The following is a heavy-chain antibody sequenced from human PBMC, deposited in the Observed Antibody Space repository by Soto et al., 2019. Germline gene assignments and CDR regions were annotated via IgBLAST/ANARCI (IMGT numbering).Heavy chain of an antibody. J-gene: IGHJ4*02. Sequence: QVQLVQSGAEVKKPGASVKVSCKASGYTFTSYGISWVRQAPGQGLEWMGWISAYNGNTNYAQKLQGRVTMTTDTXTNXAYMELRSLRSDDTAVYYCARLKGDPYYYGSETDYWGQGTLVTVSS. CDR1: GYTFTSYG. CDR2: ISAYNGNT. V-gene: IGHV1-18*01. D-gene: IGHD3-10*01. CDR3: ARLKGDPYYYGSETDY.